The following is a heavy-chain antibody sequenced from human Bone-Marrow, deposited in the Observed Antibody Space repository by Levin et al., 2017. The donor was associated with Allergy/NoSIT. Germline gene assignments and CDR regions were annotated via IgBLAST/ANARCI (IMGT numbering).Heavy chain of an antibody. D-gene: IGHD2-21*01. CDR3: ARGVNREVLVSDDAFDV. CDR1: GYSFIDYY. Sequence: PVASVKVSCKASGYSFIDYYIHWVRQVPGQGLEWMGWLNPNSAGINYAQKFQGRVSMTRDKSISTAYMELSSLTSDDQAVYFCARGVNREVLVSDDAFDVWGQGTTVTVSS. CDR2: LNPNSAGI. V-gene: IGHV1-2*02. J-gene: IGHJ3*01.